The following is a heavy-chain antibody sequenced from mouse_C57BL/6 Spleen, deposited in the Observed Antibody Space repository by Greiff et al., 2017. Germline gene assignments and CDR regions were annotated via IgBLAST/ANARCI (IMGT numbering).Heavy chain of an antibody. V-gene: IGHV2-9-1*01. CDR2: IWTGGGT. CDR3: ARDRWLLLESYWDFDV. J-gene: IGHJ1*03. Sequence: VQLKESGPGLVAPSQSLSITCTVSGFSLTSYAISWVRQPPGKGLEWLGVIWTGGGTNYNSALKSRLSISKDNSKSKVYLKMNSLQTDDTARYYCARDRWLLLESYWDFDVWGTGTTVTVSS. D-gene: IGHD2-3*01. CDR1: GFSLTSYA.